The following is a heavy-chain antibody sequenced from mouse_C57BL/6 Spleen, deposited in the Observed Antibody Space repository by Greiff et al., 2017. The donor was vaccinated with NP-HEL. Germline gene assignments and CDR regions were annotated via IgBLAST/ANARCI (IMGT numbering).Heavy chain of an antibody. D-gene: IGHD3-3*01. V-gene: IGHV1-50*01. Sequence: QVHVKQPGAELVKPGASVKLSCKASGYTFTSYWMQWVKQRPGQGLEWIGEIDPSDSYTNYNQKFKGKATLTVDTSSSTAYMQLSSLTSEDSAVYYCARKEGRNYAMDYWGQGTSVTVSS. CDR2: IDPSDSYT. J-gene: IGHJ4*01. CDR3: ARKEGRNYAMDY. CDR1: GYTFTSYW.